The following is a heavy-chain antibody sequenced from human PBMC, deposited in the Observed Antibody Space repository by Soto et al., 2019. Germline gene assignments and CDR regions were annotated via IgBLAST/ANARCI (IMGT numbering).Heavy chain of an antibody. D-gene: IGHD1-20*01. CDR2: IYYSGST. V-gene: IGHV4-31*03. Sequence: PSETLSLTCTVSGGSISSGGYYWSWIRQHPGKGLEWIGYIYYSGSTYYNPSLKSRVTISVDTSKNQFSLKLSSVTAADTAVYYCAGLTGGERSHITGTNYYYGMDVWGQGTTVTVSS. CDR1: GGSISSGGYY. J-gene: IGHJ6*02. CDR3: AGLTGGERSHITGTNYYYGMDV.